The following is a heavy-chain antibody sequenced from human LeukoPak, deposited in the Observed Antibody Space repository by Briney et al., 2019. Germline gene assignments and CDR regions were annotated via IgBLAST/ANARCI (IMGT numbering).Heavy chain of an antibody. CDR3: ARDSGRLYIDY. Sequence: GGSLRLSCAASGFTFSHHWMTWVRQAPGKGLEWVANINQDGSEEFYVDSLKGRFTISRDNAKNSLYLQINSLRADDTAIYYCARDSGRLYIDYWGQGTLVTVSS. V-gene: IGHV3-7*03. J-gene: IGHJ4*02. CDR1: GFTFSHHW. CDR2: INQDGSEE. D-gene: IGHD1-26*01.